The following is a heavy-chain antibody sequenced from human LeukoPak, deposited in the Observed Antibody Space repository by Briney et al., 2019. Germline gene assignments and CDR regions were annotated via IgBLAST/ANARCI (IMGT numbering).Heavy chain of an antibody. V-gene: IGHV4-38-2*02. CDR3: ARAGYGDSDFDY. D-gene: IGHD4-17*01. J-gene: IGHJ4*02. CDR2: IYHSGNT. Sequence: SETLSLTCTVSGYSISTSYYWGWIRQPPGKGLEWIGSIYHSGNTYYNPSLKSRVTISVDTSKKQFSLKLNSVTAADTAVYYCARAGYGDSDFDYWGQGTLVTVSS. CDR1: GYSISTSYY.